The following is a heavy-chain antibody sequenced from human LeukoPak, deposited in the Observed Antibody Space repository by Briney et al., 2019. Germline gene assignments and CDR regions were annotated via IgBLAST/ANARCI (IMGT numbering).Heavy chain of an antibody. CDR2: FDPEDGET. CDR3: ATDYGGNSPQPQDYYYYGMDV. J-gene: IGHJ6*02. V-gene: IGHV1-24*01. Sequence: GASVKVSCKVSGYTLTELSMHWVRQAPGKGLEWMGGFDPEDGETIYAQKFQGRVTMTEDTSTDTAYMELSSLRSEDTAVYYCATDYGGNSPQPQDYYYYGMDVWGQGTTVTVSS. CDR1: GYTLTELS. D-gene: IGHD4-23*01.